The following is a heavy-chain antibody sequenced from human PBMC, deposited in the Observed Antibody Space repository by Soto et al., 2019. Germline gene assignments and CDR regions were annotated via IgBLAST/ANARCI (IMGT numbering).Heavy chain of an antibody. J-gene: IGHJ5*02. CDR1: GGSISSSSYY. V-gene: IGHV4-39*01. CDR3: ARGEFLAAAGTGDWFDP. Sequence: SETLSLTCTVSGGSISSSSYYWGWIRQPPGKGLEWIGSIYYSGSTYYNPPLKSRVTISVDTSKNQFSLKLSSVTAADTAVYYCARGEFLAAAGTGDWFDPWGQGTLVTVSS. CDR2: IYYSGST. D-gene: IGHD6-13*01.